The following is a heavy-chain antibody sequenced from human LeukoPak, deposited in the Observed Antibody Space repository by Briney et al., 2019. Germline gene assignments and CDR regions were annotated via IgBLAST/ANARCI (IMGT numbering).Heavy chain of an antibody. CDR3: TRDRYSGYPITDY. Sequence: GGSLRLSCTASGFTVGDYAMTWVRQAPGKGLEWVGFIRSKAYGGTTEYAASVKGRFTISRDDSKAIGYLQMNSLKTEDTAVYYCTRDRYSGYPITDYWGQGTLVTVSS. V-gene: IGHV3-49*04. CDR1: GFTVGDYA. D-gene: IGHD5-12*01. CDR2: IRSKAYGGTT. J-gene: IGHJ4*02.